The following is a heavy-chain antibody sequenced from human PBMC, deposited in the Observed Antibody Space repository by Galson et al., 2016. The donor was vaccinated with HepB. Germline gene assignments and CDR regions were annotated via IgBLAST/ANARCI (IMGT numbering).Heavy chain of an antibody. CDR2: ISAYNGNT. V-gene: IGHV1-18*01. Sequence: SVKVSCKASGYTFTSYGISWVRQAPGQGLEWMGWISAYNGNTNYAQKLQGRVTMTTDTSTSTAYMELRSLRSDDTAVYYCAREGNVLRFLEWLGRDPWYFDYWGQGTLVTVSS. CDR1: GYTFTSYG. D-gene: IGHD3-3*01. CDR3: AREGNVLRFLEWLGRDPWYFDY. J-gene: IGHJ4*02.